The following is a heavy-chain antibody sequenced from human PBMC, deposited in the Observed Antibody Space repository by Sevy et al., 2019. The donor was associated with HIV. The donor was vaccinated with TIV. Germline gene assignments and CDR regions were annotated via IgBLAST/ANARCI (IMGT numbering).Heavy chain of an antibody. CDR2: INSDGSST. CDR3: ARLPGRMGTYYFDY. Sequence: GGSLRLSCAASGFTFSSYWMHWVRQAPGKGLVWVSRINSDGSSTSYADSVKDRFTISRDNAKNTLYLQMNSLRAEDTAVYYCARLPGRMGTYYFDYWGQGTLVTVSS. V-gene: IGHV3-74*01. CDR1: GFTFSSYW. J-gene: IGHJ4*02. D-gene: IGHD7-27*01.